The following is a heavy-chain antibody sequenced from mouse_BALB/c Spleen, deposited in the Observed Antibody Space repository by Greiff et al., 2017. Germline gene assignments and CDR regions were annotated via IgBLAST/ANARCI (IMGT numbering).Heavy chain of an antibody. Sequence: QVHVKQSGPGLVAPSQSLSITCTVSGFSLTSYGVHWVRQPPGKGLEWLGVIWAGGSTNYNSALMSRLSISKDNSKSQVFLKMNSLQTDDTAMYYCARVLRRYAMDYWGQGTSVTVSS. D-gene: IGHD1-2*01. J-gene: IGHJ4*01. V-gene: IGHV2-9*02. CDR2: IWAGGST. CDR1: GFSLTSYG. CDR3: ARVLRRYAMDY.